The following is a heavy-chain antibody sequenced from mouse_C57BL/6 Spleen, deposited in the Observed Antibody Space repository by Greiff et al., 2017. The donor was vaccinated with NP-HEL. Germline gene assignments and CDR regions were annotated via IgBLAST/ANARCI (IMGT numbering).Heavy chain of an antibody. Sequence: VQLQQSGAELARPGASVKLSCKASGYTFTSYGISWVKQRTGQGLEWIGEIYPRSGNTYYNEKFKGKATLTADKSSSTAYMELRSLTSEDSAVYFCMYGNYYGSSPNYYAMDYWGQGTSVTVSS. V-gene: IGHV1-81*01. CDR3: MYGNYYGSSPNYYAMDY. CDR1: GYTFTSYG. D-gene: IGHD1-1*01. J-gene: IGHJ4*01. CDR2: IYPRSGNT.